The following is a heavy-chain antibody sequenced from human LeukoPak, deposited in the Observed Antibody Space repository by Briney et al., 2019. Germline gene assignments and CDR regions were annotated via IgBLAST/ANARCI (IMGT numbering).Heavy chain of an antibody. V-gene: IGHV3-7*01. CDR2: INQDGSEK. CDR3: ARDTAGFDY. CDR1: GFTFSSSA. Sequence: GGSLRLSCAASGFTFSSSAMSWVRQAPGKGLEWVAKINQDGSEKYYVDSVKGRFTISRDNAKNSLYLQMNSLRAEDTAVYYCARDTAGFDYWGQGTLVTVSS. J-gene: IGHJ4*02.